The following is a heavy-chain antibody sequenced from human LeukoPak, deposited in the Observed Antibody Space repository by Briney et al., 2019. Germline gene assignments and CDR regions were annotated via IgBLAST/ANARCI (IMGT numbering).Heavy chain of an antibody. CDR2: ISSSGSNT. CDR1: EFTYG. V-gene: IGHV3-23*01. J-gene: IGHJ4*02. D-gene: IGHD3-22*01. CDR3: ARANTLIVVLIAFDY. Sequence: GGSLRLSCAASEFTYGMNWVRQAPGKGLECVSAISSSGSNTYYADSVKGRFTISRDNSKNTLYLQMNSLRAEDTAVYYCARANTLIVVLIAFDYWGQGTLVTVSS.